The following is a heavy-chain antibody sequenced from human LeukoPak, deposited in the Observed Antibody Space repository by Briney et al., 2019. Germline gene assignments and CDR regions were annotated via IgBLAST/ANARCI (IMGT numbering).Heavy chain of an antibody. CDR3: ARSEYYDFWSGYKY. CDR1: GGTFSSYA. V-gene: IGHV1-69*05. Sequence: GSSVKVSCKASGGTFSSYAISWVRQAPGQGLEWMGGIIPIFGTANYAQKFQGRVTITTDESTSTAYMELSSPRSEDTAVYYCARSEYYDFWSGYKYWGQGTPVTVSS. CDR2: IIPIFGTA. J-gene: IGHJ4*02. D-gene: IGHD3-3*01.